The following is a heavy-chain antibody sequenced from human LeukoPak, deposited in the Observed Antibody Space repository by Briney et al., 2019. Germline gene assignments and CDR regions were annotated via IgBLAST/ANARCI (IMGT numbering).Heavy chain of an antibody. CDR3: ARDVDYGDYLSPFDY. CDR1: GGSISSGSYY. V-gene: IGHV4-61*02. D-gene: IGHD4-17*01. CDR2: IYTSGST. Sequence: SQTLSLTCTVSGGSISSGSYYWSWIRQPAGKGLEWIGRIYTSGSTNYNPSLKSRVTISVDTSKNQFSLKLSSVTAADTAVYYCARDVDYGDYLSPFDYWGQGTLVTVSS. J-gene: IGHJ4*02.